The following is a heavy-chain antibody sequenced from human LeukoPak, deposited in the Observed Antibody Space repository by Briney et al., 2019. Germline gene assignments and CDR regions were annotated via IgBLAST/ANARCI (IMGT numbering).Heavy chain of an antibody. CDR1: GGSISSGSYY. V-gene: IGHV4-61*02. CDR2: IYTSGST. D-gene: IGHD3-22*01. Sequence: SQTLSLTCTVSGGSISSGSYYWSWIRQPAGKGLEWIGRIYTSGSTNYNPSLKSRVTMSVDTSKNQFSLKLSSVTAADTAVYYCARDPLPPLDHDSSDNWDYWGQGTLVTVSS. CDR3: ARDPLPPLDHDSSDNWDY. J-gene: IGHJ4*02.